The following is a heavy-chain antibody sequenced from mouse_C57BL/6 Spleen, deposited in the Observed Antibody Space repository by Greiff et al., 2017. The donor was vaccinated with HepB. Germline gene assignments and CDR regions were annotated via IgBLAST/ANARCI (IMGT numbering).Heavy chain of an antibody. CDR3: ARLYYGSSYYFDY. J-gene: IGHJ2*01. CDR2: IYPGSGNT. Sequence: VQLQQSGAELVRPGASVKLSCKASGYTFTDYYINWVKQRPGQGLEWIARIYPGSGNTYYNEKFKGKATLTAEKSSSTAYMQLSSLTSEDSAVYFCARLYYGSSYYFDYWGQGTTLTVSS. V-gene: IGHV1-76*01. CDR1: GYTFTDYY. D-gene: IGHD1-1*01.